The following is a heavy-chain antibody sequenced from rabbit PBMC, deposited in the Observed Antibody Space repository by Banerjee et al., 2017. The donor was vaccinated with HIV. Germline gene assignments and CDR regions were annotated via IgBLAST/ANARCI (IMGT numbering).Heavy chain of an antibody. D-gene: IGHD4-1*01. V-gene: IGHV1S40*01. CDR1: GFSFSSNYY. CDR3: ARDRAYSSGWGRDL. J-gene: IGHJ3*01. CDR2: IDIGSGGST. Sequence: QSLEESGGDLVKPEGSLTLTCTASGFSFSSNYYMCWVRQAPGKGLEWIACIDIGSGGSTWYASWAKGRFTISKPSSTTVTLQMTSLTAADTATYFCARDRAYSSGWGRDLGGQGTLVTVS.